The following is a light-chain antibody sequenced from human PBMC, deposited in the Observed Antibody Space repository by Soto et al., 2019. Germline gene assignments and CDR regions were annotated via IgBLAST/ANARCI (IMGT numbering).Light chain of an antibody. CDR1: QSASNNY. V-gene: IGKV3D-20*02. J-gene: IGKJ1*01. CDR2: GAS. Sequence: EIVLTQSPGTLSLSPGERATLSCRASQSASNNYLAWYQQKPGQAPRLLIYGASSRATGIPARFSGSGSGTDFTLTISSLEPGDFAVYYCQQRSNWPRTFGQGTKVDIK. CDR3: QQRSNWPRT.